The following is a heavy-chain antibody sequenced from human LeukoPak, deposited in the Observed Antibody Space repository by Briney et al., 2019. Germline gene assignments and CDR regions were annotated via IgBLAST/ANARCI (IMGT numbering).Heavy chain of an antibody. D-gene: IGHD5-18*01. Sequence: PSETLSLTCTVSGGSISSYYWSWIRQPPGKGLEWIGYIYYSGSTNYNPSLKSRVTISVDTSKNQFSLRLSSVTAADTAVYYCARGESYNSGYPYFDSWGQGTLVTVSS. J-gene: IGHJ4*02. CDR2: IYYSGST. CDR3: ARGESYNSGYPYFDS. CDR1: GGSISSYY. V-gene: IGHV4-59*01.